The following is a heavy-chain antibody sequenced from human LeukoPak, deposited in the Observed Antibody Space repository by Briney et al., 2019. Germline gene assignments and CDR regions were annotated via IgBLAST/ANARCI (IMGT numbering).Heavy chain of an antibody. D-gene: IGHD3-22*01. Sequence: SETLSLTCAVYGGSFSGYYWSWIRQPPGKGLEWIGEINHSGSTNYNPSLKSRVTISVDTSKNQFSLKLSSVTAADTAVYYCARGPDYYESGGYQSYWGQGTLVTVSS. V-gene: IGHV4-34*01. CDR2: INHSGST. J-gene: IGHJ4*02. CDR1: GGSFSGYY. CDR3: ARGPDYYESGGYQSY.